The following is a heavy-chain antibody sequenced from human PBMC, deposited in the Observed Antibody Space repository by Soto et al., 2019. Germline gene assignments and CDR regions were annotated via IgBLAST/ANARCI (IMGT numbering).Heavy chain of an antibody. CDR1: GYTFTSYD. CDR3: ARVHPAWIQRWLRLCYFDY. V-gene: IGHV1-8*01. J-gene: IGHJ4*02. CDR2: MNPNSGNT. D-gene: IGHD5-18*01. Sequence: ASVKVSCKASGYTFTSYDINWVRQATGQGLEWMGWMNPNSGNTGYAQKFQGRVTMTRNTSISTAYMELSSLRSEDTAVYYCARVHPAWIQRWLRLCYFDYWGQGTLVTVSS.